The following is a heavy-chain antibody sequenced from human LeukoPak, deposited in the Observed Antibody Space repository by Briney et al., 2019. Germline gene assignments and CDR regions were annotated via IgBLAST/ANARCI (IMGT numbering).Heavy chain of an antibody. CDR3: TRGILGYDWTDADVRAFHYYYYMDV. D-gene: IGHD1-20*01. CDR2: IHHSGST. Sequence: SETLSLTCAVYGGSFSGSYWNWIRQPPGKGLEWIGEIHHSGSTSYNPSLKSRLTITLDTSKSQFSLNMSSLTAADTAVYYCTRGILGYDWTDADVRAFHYYYYMDVWGKGTTVTVSS. J-gene: IGHJ6*03. V-gene: IGHV4-34*01. CDR1: GGSFSGSY.